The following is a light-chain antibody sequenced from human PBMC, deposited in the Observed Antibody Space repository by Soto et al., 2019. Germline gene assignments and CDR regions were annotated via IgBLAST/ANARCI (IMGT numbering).Light chain of an antibody. Sequence: DIPMTRSTCTLFASVADSVPITCRASQSISSWLAWYQQKPGKAPKLLIYKASSLESGVPSRFSGSGSGTEFTLTISSLQPDDFATYYRQQYNSYSTFGQGTKV. CDR3: QQYNSYST. CDR2: KAS. V-gene: IGKV1-5*03. J-gene: IGKJ1*01. CDR1: QSISSW.